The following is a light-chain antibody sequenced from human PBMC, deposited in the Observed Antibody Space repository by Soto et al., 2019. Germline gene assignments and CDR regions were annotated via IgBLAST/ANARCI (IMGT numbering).Light chain of an antibody. CDR3: QQYNNWSYT. CDR1: QSVSSN. V-gene: IGKV3-15*01. Sequence: EIVMTQSPATLSVSPGERATLSCTASQSVSSNLAWYQQKPGQAPRLLIYGASTRATGIPARFGGSGSGTEFTLTISSLQSEDFAVYYCQQYNNWSYTFGQGTKLEIK. CDR2: GAS. J-gene: IGKJ2*01.